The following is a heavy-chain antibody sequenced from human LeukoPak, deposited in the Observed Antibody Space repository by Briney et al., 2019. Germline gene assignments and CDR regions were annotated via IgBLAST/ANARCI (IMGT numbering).Heavy chain of an antibody. CDR1: GGSLSSGGYS. J-gene: IGHJ4*02. D-gene: IGHD3-10*01. CDR2: INHSGST. Sequence: SETLSLTCAVSGGSLSSGGYSWSWIRQPPGKGLEWIGEINHSGSTNYNPSLKSRVTISVDTSKNQFSLKLSSVTAADTAVYYCARGFHYYGSGSYHFDYWGQGTLVTVSS. CDR3: ARGFHYYGSGSYHFDY. V-gene: IGHV4-30-2*01.